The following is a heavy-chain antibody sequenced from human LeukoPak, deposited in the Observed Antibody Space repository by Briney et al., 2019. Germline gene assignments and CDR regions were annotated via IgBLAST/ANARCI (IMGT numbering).Heavy chain of an antibody. V-gene: IGHV3-23*01. Sequence: SGGSLRLSCAASGFTFSSYAMSWVRQAPGKGLEWVSGISGSDGSTNYADSVKGRFTISRDNSKNTLYLQMNSLRAEDTAVYYCAKRRGLELTYYYYMDVWGKGTTVTISS. CDR1: GFTFSSYA. J-gene: IGHJ6*03. CDR3: AKRRGLELTYYYYMDV. D-gene: IGHD1-7*01. CDR2: ISGSDGST.